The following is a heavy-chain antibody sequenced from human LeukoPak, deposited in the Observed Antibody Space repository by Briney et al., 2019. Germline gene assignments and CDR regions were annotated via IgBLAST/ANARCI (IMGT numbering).Heavy chain of an antibody. CDR2: INSGGST. D-gene: IGHD3-9*01. Sequence: GGSLRLSCAASGFTVSSYYMSWVRQAPGKGLEWVSVINSGGSTYYADSVKGRFTISRDNSTNTLYRQMNSLRGEDTAVYYCASMTYHVLTGSIGDYWGQGTPVTVSS. CDR3: ASMTYHVLTGSIGDY. J-gene: IGHJ4*02. CDR1: GFTVSSYY. V-gene: IGHV3-53*01.